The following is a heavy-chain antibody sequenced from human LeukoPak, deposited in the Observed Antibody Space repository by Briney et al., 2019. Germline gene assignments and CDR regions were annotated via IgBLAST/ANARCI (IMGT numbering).Heavy chain of an antibody. J-gene: IGHJ3*02. V-gene: IGHV3-21*01. CDR3: ARDHPPVQLEMADAFDI. CDR1: GFTFSSYS. CDR2: ISSSSSYI. Sequence: PGGSLRLSCAASGFTFSSYSMNWVRQAPGKGLEWVSSISSSSSYIYYADSVKGRYTISRDNAKNSLYLQMNSLRAEDTAVYYCARDHPPVQLEMADAFDIWGQGTMVTVSS. D-gene: IGHD1-1*01.